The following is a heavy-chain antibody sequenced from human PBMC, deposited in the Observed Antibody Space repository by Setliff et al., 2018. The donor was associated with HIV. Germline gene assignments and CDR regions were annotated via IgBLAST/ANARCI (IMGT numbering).Heavy chain of an antibody. CDR2: IYHSGIT. CDR1: GYSISSGYY. D-gene: IGHD1-26*01. Sequence: SETLSLPCTASGYSISSGYYWGWIRQPPGKGLEWIGSIYHSGITYYNSSLKSRVTISVDTSKNQFSLNLTSVTAADTAVYYCARLGYSGSLVGAFDIWGQGTMVTVSS. J-gene: IGHJ3*02. V-gene: IGHV4-38-2*02. CDR3: ARLGYSGSLVGAFDI.